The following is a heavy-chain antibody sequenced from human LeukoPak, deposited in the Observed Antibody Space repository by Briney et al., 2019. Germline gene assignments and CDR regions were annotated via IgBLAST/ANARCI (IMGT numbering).Heavy chain of an antibody. Sequence: ASVKVSCKASGYTFTSYYIHWVRLAPGQGLEWMGISNPSGGSTRYAQRFQGRVTMNSDTSTSTVYLELSSLRSEDTAVYYCTREEGYGDFDYWGQGTLVTVSS. CDR1: GYTFTSYY. CDR2: SNPSGGST. CDR3: TREEGYGDFDY. J-gene: IGHJ4*02. V-gene: IGHV1-46*01. D-gene: IGHD4-17*01.